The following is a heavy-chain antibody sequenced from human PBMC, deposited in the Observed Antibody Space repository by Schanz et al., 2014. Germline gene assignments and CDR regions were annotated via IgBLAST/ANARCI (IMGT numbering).Heavy chain of an antibody. CDR3: ARGPLGTSP. J-gene: IGHJ5*02. CDR2: ISDYNGKT. Sequence: QVQLVQSGAEVRKPGASVKVSCKASGYTLKNYGISWVRQAPGLGLEWMGWISDYNGKTNYAQKFQDRVTMTTDTSTSTSYMELSSLTSEDTAVYYCARGPLGTSPWGQGTLVTVSS. D-gene: IGHD5-12*01. CDR1: GYTLKNYG. V-gene: IGHV1-18*01.